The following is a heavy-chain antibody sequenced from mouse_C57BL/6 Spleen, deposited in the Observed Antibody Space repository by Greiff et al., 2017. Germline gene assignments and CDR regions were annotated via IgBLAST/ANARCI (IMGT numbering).Heavy chain of an antibody. CDR3: TRGATMVPFAY. CDR2: IDPETGGT. J-gene: IGHJ3*01. Sequence: QVQLQQPGAELVMPGASVKLSCKASGYTFTSYWMPWVKQTPVHGLEWIGAIDPETGGTAYNQKFKGKAILTADKSSSTAFMKLRSLTSADSAVYYCTRGATMVPFAYWGQGTLVTVSA. V-gene: IGHV1-15*01. D-gene: IGHD2-2*01. CDR1: GYTFTSYW.